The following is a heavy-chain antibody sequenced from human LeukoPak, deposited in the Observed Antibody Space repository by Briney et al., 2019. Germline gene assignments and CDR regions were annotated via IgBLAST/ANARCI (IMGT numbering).Heavy chain of an antibody. CDR2: ISYDGSNK. CDR1: GFTFSNYA. V-gene: IGHV3-30*04. Sequence: GGSLRLSCAASGFTFSNYALHWVRQAPGKGLEWVAVISYDGSNKYYADSVKGRFTISRDNSKNTLYLQMNSLRAEDTAVYYCARDEIGGQLWFTFPYWGQGTLVTVSS. J-gene: IGHJ4*02. CDR3: ARDEIGGQLWFTFPY. D-gene: IGHD5-18*01.